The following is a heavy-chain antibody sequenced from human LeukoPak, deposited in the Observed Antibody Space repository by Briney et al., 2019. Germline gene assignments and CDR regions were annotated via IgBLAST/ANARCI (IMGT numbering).Heavy chain of an antibody. J-gene: IGHJ4*02. V-gene: IGHV4-30-4*08. D-gene: IGHD2-21*02. CDR3: ARLGTAPFDY. CDR1: SGSISSGDYY. Sequence: SETLSLTCTVSSGSISSGDYYWSWIRQPPGKGLEWIGYISYTGTTYYNPSLKSRVTISEDTSKNLFSLELNSVTAADTAVYYCARLGTAPFDYWGQGTLVTVSS. CDR2: ISYTGTT.